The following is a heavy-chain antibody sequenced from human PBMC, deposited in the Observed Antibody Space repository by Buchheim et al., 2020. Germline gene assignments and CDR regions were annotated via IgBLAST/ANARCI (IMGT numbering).Heavy chain of an antibody. Sequence: EVQLVQSGPEVKKPGESLKISCKASGYTFPTFWIGWVRQMPGKGLEWMGIIYPDDSETRYNPSFQGQVTISADKSIPTAYLQWRRLKASDTAMYYCVKLLAVAGIDYWGQGTL. CDR3: VKLLAVAGIDY. CDR1: GYTFPTFW. J-gene: IGHJ4*02. CDR2: IYPDDSET. D-gene: IGHD6-19*01. V-gene: IGHV5-51*01.